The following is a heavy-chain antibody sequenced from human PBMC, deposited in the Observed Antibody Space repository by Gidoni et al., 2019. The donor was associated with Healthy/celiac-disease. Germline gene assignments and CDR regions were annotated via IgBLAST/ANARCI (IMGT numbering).Heavy chain of an antibody. V-gene: IGHV3-21*01. CDR1: GFTSSRYS. Sequence: EVQLVESGGGRVKPGGSLRLTCAASGFTSSRYSMTWVRQAPGMGLEWVSSISSSSSYIYYADSVKGRFTISRDNAKNSLYLQMISLRAEDTAVYYCARDLAWATYGMDVWGQGTTVTVSS. J-gene: IGHJ6*02. CDR3: ARDLAWATYGMDV. CDR2: ISSSSSYI.